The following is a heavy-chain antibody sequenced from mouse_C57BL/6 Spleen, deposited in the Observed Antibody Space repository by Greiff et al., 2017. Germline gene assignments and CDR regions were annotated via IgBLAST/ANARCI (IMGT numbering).Heavy chain of an antibody. V-gene: IGHV5-9-1*02. CDR2: ISSGGDYI. J-gene: IGHJ2*01. CDR1: GFTFSSYA. CDR3: TREVLRQYYFDY. Sequence: DVQLVESGEGLVKPGGSLKLSCAASGFTFSSYAMSWVRQTPEKRLEWVAYISSGGDYIYYADTVKGRFTISRDNARNTLYLQMSSLKSEDTAMYYRTREVLRQYYFDYWGQGTTLTVSS. D-gene: IGHD1-1*01.